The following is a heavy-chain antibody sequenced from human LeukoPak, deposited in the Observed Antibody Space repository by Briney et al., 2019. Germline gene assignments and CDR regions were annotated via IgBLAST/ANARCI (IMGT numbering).Heavy chain of an antibody. Sequence: GGSLRLSCAASGFTFSSYSMNWVRQAPGKGLEWVGRIKSKTDGGTTEYAAPVKGRFTISRDDSKNTLYLQMNSLKTEDTAVYYCTTALTWFGEFREFDYWGQGTLVTVSS. CDR2: IKSKTDGGTT. J-gene: IGHJ4*02. CDR1: GFTFSSYS. V-gene: IGHV3-15*01. CDR3: TTALTWFGEFREFDY. D-gene: IGHD3-10*01.